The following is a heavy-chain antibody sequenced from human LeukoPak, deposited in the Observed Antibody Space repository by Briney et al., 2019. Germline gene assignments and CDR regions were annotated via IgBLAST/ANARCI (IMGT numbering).Heavy chain of an antibody. CDR3: AILVGYYDSSGYSVYYFDY. CDR2: IYYSGGT. Sequence: TSETLSLTCTVSGGSISSSSYYWGWIRQPPGKGLEWIGSIYYSGGTYYNPSLKSRVTISVDTSKNQFSLKLSSVTAADTAVYYCAILVGYYDSSGYSVYYFDYWGQGTLVTVSS. J-gene: IGHJ4*02. CDR1: GGSISSSSYY. V-gene: IGHV4-39*01. D-gene: IGHD3-22*01.